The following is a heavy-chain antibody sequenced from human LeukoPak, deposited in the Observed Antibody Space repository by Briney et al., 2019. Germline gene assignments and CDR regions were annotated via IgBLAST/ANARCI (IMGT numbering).Heavy chain of an antibody. CDR1: GFTFSSYA. D-gene: IGHD6-19*01. Sequence: GGSLRLSCVVSGFTFSSYAMSWVRQTPGKGLEWVSGISGGDGNTNYADSAKGRFTISRDNSKDTLYLLMNRLRAEDTALYYCAKDISPYSNAWYESDYWGQGTLVTVSS. CDR3: AKDISPYSNAWYESDY. V-gene: IGHV3-23*01. J-gene: IGHJ4*02. CDR2: ISGGDGNT.